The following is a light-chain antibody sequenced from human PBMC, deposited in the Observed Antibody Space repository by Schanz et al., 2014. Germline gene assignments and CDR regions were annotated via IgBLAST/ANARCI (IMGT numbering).Light chain of an antibody. CDR3: SSYTSSSTRV. CDR1: TSDIDLYNY. CDR2: DGT. Sequence: QSALTQPASLSGSPGQSITISCTATTSDIDLYNYVSWYQQHPGKAPKLIIFDGTNRPSGVPDRFSGSKSGNTASLTVSGLQAEDEADYYCSSYTSSSTRVFGGGTKLTVL. J-gene: IGLJ3*02. V-gene: IGLV2-14*03.